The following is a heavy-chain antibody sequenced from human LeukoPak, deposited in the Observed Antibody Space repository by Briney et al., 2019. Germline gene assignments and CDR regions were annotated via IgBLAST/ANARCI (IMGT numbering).Heavy chain of an antibody. CDR1: GGSISSGGYY. CDR2: IYTSGST. V-gene: IGHV4-31*03. J-gene: IGHJ5*02. D-gene: IGHD3-10*01. Sequence: PSQTLSLTCTVSGGSISSGGYYWSWIRQHPGKGLEWIGYIYTSGSTNYNPSLKSRVTISVDTSTNQFSLKLSSVTAADTAVYYCARHPSSVLGLGVGLDPWGQGTLVTVSS. CDR3: ARHPSSVLGLGVGLDP.